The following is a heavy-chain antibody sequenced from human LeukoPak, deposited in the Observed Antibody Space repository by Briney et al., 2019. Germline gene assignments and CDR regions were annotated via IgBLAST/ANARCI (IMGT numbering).Heavy chain of an antibody. CDR1: GYTFTGYY. J-gene: IGHJ5*02. D-gene: IGHD6-6*01. CDR2: INPNSGGT. CDR3: ARQLVWGNWFDP. Sequence: ASVKVSCKASGYTFTGYYMHWVRQAPGQGLELMGRINPNSGGTNYAQKFQGRVTMTRDTSISTAYMELSRLRSDDTAVYYCARQLVWGNWFDPWGQGTLVTVSS. V-gene: IGHV1-2*06.